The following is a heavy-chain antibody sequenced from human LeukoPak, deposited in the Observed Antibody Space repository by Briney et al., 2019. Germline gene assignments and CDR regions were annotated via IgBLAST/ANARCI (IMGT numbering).Heavy chain of an antibody. V-gene: IGHV4-39*07. CDR2: IYYSGST. CDR3: ARVQANSITMVRGVIGY. J-gene: IGHJ4*02. D-gene: IGHD3-10*01. Sequence: KPSETLSLTCSVSGGSISSSSYYWGWIRQPPGKGLEWIGSIYYSGSTYYNPSLKSRVTISVDTSKNQFSLKLSSVTAADTAVYYCARVQANSITMVRGVIGYWGQGTLVTVSS. CDR1: GGSISSSSYY.